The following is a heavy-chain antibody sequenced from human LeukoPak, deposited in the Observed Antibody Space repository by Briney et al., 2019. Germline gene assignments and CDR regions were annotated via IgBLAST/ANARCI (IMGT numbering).Heavy chain of an antibody. CDR2: IYTSGST. CDR3: ARDSRSLGVTTVTRGFDY. D-gene: IGHD4-17*01. CDR1: GGSISSYY. Sequence: PSETLSLTCTVSGGSISSYYWSWIRQPAGKGLEWIGRIYTSGSTYYSPSLKSRVTISIDTSKNQFSLNLSSVTAADTAVYYCARDSRSLGVTTVTRGFDYWGQGTLVTVSS. J-gene: IGHJ4*02. V-gene: IGHV4-4*07.